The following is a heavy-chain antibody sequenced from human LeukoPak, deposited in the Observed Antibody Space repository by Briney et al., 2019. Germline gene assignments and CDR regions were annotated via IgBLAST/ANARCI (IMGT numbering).Heavy chain of an antibody. CDR2: IYYSGST. V-gene: IGHV4-59*01. D-gene: IGHD1-26*01. J-gene: IGHJ3*02. CDR1: GGSFSSYY. Sequence: SETLSLTCAVYGGSFSSYYWSRIRQPPGKGLEWIGYIYYSGSTNYNPSLKSRVTISVDTSKNQFSLKLSSVTAADPAVYYCAREIREEWELLLGAFDIWGQGTMVTVSS. CDR3: AREIREEWELLLGAFDI.